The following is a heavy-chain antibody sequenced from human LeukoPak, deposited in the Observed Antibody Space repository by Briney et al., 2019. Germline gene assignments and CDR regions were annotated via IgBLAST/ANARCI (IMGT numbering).Heavy chain of an antibody. D-gene: IGHD3-3*01. V-gene: IGHV3-7*01. CDR2: IKQDGSEK. CDR1: GFTFSSYW. CDR3: ARDQPRQGFWSGYYYMDV. J-gene: IGHJ6*03. Sequence: RTGGSLRLSCAASGFTFSSYWMSWVRQAPGKGLEWVANIKQDGSEKYYVDSVKGRFTISRDNAKNSLYLQMNSLRAEGTAVYYCARDQPRQGFWSGYYYMDVWGKGTTVTVSS.